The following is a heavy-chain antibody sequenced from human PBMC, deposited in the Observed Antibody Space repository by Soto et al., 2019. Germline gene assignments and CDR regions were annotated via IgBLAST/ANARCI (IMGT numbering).Heavy chain of an antibody. V-gene: IGHV1-2*02. CDR1: GYSFGAYY. CDR2: INPHGGGA. CDR3: ARDRVRTPNGADSFDV. J-gene: IGHJ3*01. D-gene: IGHD2-8*01. Sequence: QVQLVQSGAEVKEPGASVKVSCKASGYSFGAYYIYWVRQAPGQGLEWMGYINPHGGGARYVQEFRDRLTITTDTPKDTAYMELRRLTSADTAIYYCARDRVRTPNGADSFDVWGQGTSVTVS.